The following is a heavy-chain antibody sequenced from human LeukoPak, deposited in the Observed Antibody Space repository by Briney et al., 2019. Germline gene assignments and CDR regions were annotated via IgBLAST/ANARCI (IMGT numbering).Heavy chain of an antibody. CDR2: IYYGGST. J-gene: IGHJ2*01. D-gene: IGHD4-23*01. Sequence: SQTLSLTCTVSGGSISGYYYNWIRQPPGKGLEWIGYIYYGGSTNYNPSLKSRVTISLDTSKNQFSLKLSSVTTADTAVYYCARSVVTLYWYFDFWGRGTLVTVSS. CDR1: GGSISGYY. V-gene: IGHV4-59*01. CDR3: ARSVVTLYWYFDF.